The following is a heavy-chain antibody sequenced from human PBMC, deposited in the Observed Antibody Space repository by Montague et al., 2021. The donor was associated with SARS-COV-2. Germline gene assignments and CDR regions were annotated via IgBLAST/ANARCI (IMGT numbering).Heavy chain of an antibody. J-gene: IGHJ6*02. CDR1: GGSFSGNY. V-gene: IGHV4-34*01. CDR3: ARGLPVTTLFYYFGMDV. Sequence: SETLSLTRALYGGSFSGNYWSWIRQPPGKGLEWIGEINHYGSTNXNPSLKSRVTMSVDASKNQFSLKLSSVTAADTAVYYCARGLPVTTLFYYFGMDVWGQGTTVTVSS. D-gene: IGHD4-11*01. CDR2: INHYGST.